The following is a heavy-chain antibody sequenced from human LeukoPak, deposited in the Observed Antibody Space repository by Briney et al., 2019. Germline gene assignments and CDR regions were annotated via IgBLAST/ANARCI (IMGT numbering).Heavy chain of an antibody. Sequence: GGSLRLSCAASRFTFSSYAMTWVRQAPGKGLEWVSGITGSSTWTYYADSVRGRFTISRDNSKNTLHLQMNNLTADDTAIYYCARELVSLGTGYFDLWGRGTLATVSS. D-gene: IGHD7-27*01. CDR2: ITGSSTWT. J-gene: IGHJ2*01. V-gene: IGHV3-23*01. CDR3: ARELVSLGTGYFDL. CDR1: RFTFSSYA.